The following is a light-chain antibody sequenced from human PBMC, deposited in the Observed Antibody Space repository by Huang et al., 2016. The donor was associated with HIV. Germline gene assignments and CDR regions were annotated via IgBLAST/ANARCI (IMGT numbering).Light chain of an antibody. CDR1: QSLLYSDGNTS. CDR3: MQGTHWPPT. Sequence: DVVMTQSPLSLPVTLGQPATISCRSSQSLLYSDGNTSLNCFQQRPGQSPRRLIYKVSNRESGVPDRFSVSGSGTDFTLNISRVEAEDVGVYYCMQGTHWPPTFGQGTKVEIK. V-gene: IGKV2-30*01. CDR2: KVS. J-gene: IGKJ1*01.